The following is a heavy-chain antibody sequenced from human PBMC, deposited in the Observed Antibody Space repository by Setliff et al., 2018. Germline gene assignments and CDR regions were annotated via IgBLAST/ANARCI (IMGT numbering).Heavy chain of an antibody. CDR2: INAANGNT. Sequence: ASVKVSCKASGYTFTAYDIHWMRQAPGQSLEWMGWINAANGNTKYSQKFQGRVTITRDTSASTVYMELSSLRYEDTAVYYCASAEVVVAPWGQGTLVTVSS. CDR1: GYTFTAYD. V-gene: IGHV1-3*01. D-gene: IGHD2-15*01. CDR3: ASAEVVVAP. J-gene: IGHJ4*02.